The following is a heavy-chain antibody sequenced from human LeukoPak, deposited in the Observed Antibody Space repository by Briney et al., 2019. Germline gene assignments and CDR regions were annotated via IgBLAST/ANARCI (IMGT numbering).Heavy chain of an antibody. CDR2: ISSSSSYI. J-gene: IGHJ3*02. CDR3: ATGLLGDLDAFDI. Sequence: GGSLRLSCAASGFTFSSYSMNWVRQAPGKGLEWVSSISSSSSYIYYADSVKGRFTISRDNAKNSLYLQMNSLRAEDTAVYYCATGLLGDLDAFDIWGQGTMVTVSS. D-gene: IGHD3-16*01. V-gene: IGHV3-21*01. CDR1: GFTFSSYS.